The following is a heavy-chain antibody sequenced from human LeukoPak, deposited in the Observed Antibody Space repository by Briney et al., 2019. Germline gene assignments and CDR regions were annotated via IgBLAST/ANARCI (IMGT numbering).Heavy chain of an antibody. D-gene: IGHD3-10*01. J-gene: IGHJ4*02. Sequence: GGSLRLSCAASGFTFRRYWMSWARQASGKGLEWVANIKQEGSEKYYVDSVKGRFTISRDNAKNSLYLQMNSLRAEDTAVYYCVGLGENYWGQGTLVTVSS. CDR1: GFTFRRYW. CDR3: VGLGENY. CDR2: IKQEGSEK. V-gene: IGHV3-7*02.